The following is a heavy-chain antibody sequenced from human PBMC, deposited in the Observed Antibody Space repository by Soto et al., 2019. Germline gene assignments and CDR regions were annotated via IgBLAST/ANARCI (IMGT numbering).Heavy chain of an antibody. Sequence: QVQLVESGGGVVQPGRSLRLSCAASGFTFSSYGMHWVRQAPGKGLEWVAVISYDGSNKYYADSVKGRFTISRDNSKNPLYLQMNSLRAEDTAVYYCAKGPRQLVRHPIDYWGQGTLVTVSS. CDR1: GFTFSSYG. V-gene: IGHV3-30*18. CDR3: AKGPRQLVRHPIDY. CDR2: ISYDGSNK. D-gene: IGHD6-13*01. J-gene: IGHJ4*02.